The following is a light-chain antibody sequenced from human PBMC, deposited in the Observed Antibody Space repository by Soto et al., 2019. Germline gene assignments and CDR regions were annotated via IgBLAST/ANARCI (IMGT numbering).Light chain of an antibody. CDR2: GTS. V-gene: IGKV3-20*01. J-gene: IGKJ5*01. CDR1: QSLGRY. Sequence: PGESATLSCRASQSLGRYLACYQQKPGQAPRLLIYGTSSRATGIPDRFSGSGSGTDFTLTISRLEPEDFAVYYCQQYGNSPITFGQGTRLEIK. CDR3: QQYGNSPIT.